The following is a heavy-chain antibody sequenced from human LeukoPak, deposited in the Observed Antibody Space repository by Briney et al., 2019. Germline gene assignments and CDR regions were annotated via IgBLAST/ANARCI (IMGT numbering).Heavy chain of an antibody. CDR3: ARGRGTSGSNRDFYYYYYMDV. D-gene: IGHD2-15*01. V-gene: IGHV1-3*01. CDR1: GYIFTDYA. J-gene: IGHJ6*03. CDR2: MNAGNGNT. Sequence: ASVRVSCKASGYIFTDYAIHWLRQAPGQRPEWMGWMNAGNGNTKYSQKFQGRITLIRDTSAATAYMELSSLRHDDLAVYYCARGRGTSGSNRDFYYYYYMDVWGKGTTVTVSS.